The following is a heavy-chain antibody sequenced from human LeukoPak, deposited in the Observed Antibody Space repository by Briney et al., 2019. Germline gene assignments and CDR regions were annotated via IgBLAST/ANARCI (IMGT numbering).Heavy chain of an antibody. D-gene: IGHD3-22*01. CDR2: ISSSGSTI. V-gene: IGHV3-11*01. CDR1: GFTFSDYY. Sequence: GGSLRLSCAASGFTFSDYYMSWIRQAPGKGLEWVSYISSSGSTIYYADSVKGRFTISRDNAKNSLYLQMNSLRAEDTAVYYCARQNYYDSSGHYYPGNYYFDYWGQGTLVTVSS. J-gene: IGHJ4*02. CDR3: ARQNYYDSSGHYYPGNYYFDY.